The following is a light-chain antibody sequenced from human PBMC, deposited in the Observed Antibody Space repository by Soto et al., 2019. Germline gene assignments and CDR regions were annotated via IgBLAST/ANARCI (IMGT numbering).Light chain of an antibody. CDR1: QSVSRSY. V-gene: IGKV3-20*01. Sequence: EIVLTQSPGTLSLSPGERATLSCRASQSVSRSYLAWYQQKPGQAPRLLIYGASSRATGIPDRFSGSGGRTDFTLTISKLEPDYFADYYCQQYDNSPLFGPGTKVEIK. CDR3: QQYDNSPL. J-gene: IGKJ3*01. CDR2: GAS.